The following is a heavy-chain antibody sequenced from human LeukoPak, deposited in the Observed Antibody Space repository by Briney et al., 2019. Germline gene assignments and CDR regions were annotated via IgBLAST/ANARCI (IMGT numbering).Heavy chain of an antibody. CDR2: INPRGGSA. CDR3: ARGGSMVY. Sequence: GASVKVSCKASGYTFTSFFMHWVRQAPGQGLEWMGIINPRGGSATSAQRFQGRLTVTRDTSTSTVYMELSSLTSEDTAVYYCARGGSMVYWGQGTLVTVSS. D-gene: IGHD2-2*01. J-gene: IGHJ4*02. V-gene: IGHV1-46*01. CDR1: GYTFTSFF.